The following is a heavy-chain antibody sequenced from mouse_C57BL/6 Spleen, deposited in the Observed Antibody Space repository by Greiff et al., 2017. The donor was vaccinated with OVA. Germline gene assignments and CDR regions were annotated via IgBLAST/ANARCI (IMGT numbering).Heavy chain of an antibody. CDR1: GYTFTSYW. J-gene: IGHJ3*01. V-gene: IGHV1-59*01. CDR3: AREGAWFAY. Sequence: QVQLQQPGAELVRPGTSVKLSCKASGYTFTSYWMHWVKQRPGQGLEWIGVIDPSDSYTNYNQKFKGKATLTVDTSSSTAYIQLSSLTSEDSAVYYCAREGAWFAYWGQGTLVTVSA. CDR2: IDPSDSYT.